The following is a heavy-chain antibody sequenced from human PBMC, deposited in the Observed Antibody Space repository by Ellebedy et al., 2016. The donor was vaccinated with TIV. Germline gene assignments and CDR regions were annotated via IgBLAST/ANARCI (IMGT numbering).Heavy chain of an antibody. CDR1: GFTFGSYT. Sequence: PGGSLRLSCAASGFTFGSYTMHWVRQAPGKGLEWVALISYDGSNKYYADSVKDRFTISRDDSRNTLSLQMNSLGAEDTAVYYCARVRHFDSNVFDLWGRGTLVTVSS. CDR3: ARVRHFDSNVFDL. CDR2: ISYDGSNK. J-gene: IGHJ2*01. D-gene: IGHD3-22*01. V-gene: IGHV3-30-3*01.